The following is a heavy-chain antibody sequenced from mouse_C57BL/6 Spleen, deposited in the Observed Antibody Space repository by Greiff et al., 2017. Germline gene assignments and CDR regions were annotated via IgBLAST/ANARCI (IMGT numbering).Heavy chain of an antibody. J-gene: IGHJ2*01. CDR2: ISSGGSYT. D-gene: IGHD2-2*01. CDR1: GFTFSSYG. Sequence: EVHLVESGGDLVKPGGSLKLSCAASGFTFSSYGMSWVRQTPDKRLEWVATISSGGSYTYYPDSVKGRFTISRDNAKNTLYLQMSSLKSEDTAMYYCARPAVTYFDYWGQGTTLTVSS. CDR3: ARPAVTYFDY. V-gene: IGHV5-6*01.